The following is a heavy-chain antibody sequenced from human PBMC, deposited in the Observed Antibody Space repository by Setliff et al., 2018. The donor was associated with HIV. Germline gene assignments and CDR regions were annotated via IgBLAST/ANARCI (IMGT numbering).Heavy chain of an antibody. CDR1: GFTFSSYA. CDR3: AREGIAAAGSYSYGFGQIDY. J-gene: IGHJ4*02. CDR2: ISGSGGST. V-gene: IGHV3-23*01. D-gene: IGHD6-13*01. Sequence: GGSLRLSCAASGFTFSSYAMSWVRQAPGKGLEWVSAISGSGGSTYYADSVKGRFTISRDNFKNTLYLQMNSLRAEDTAVYYCAREGIAAAGSYSYGFGQIDYWGQGTLVTVSS.